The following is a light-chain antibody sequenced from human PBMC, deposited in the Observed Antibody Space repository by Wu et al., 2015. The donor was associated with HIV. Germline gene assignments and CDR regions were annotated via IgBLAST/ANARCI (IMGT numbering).Light chain of an antibody. CDR1: QDISSY. CDR3: QQYYTYPPADT. Sequence: AIRMTQSPSSLSASTGDRVTITCRASQDISSYLAWYQQKPGKAPKLLIYGASTLQSGVPSRFSGSGSGTDFTLTISCLQSEDFATYYCQQYYTYPPADTFGQGTNVEIK. CDR2: GAS. J-gene: IGKJ1*01. V-gene: IGKV1-8*01.